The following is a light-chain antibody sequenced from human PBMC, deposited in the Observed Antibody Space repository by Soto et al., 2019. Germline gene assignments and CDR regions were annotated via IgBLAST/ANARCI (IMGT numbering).Light chain of an antibody. CDR2: GAS. Sequence: EMVMTQSPATLSVSPGERVTLSCRASQSVSSNLAWYQQKPGQAPRLLIYGASTRATGIPARFSGSGSGTEFTLTISSLQSEDFAVYYCQQYNNWPLFGGGTKVEIK. V-gene: IGKV3-15*01. J-gene: IGKJ4*01. CDR1: QSVSSN. CDR3: QQYNNWPL.